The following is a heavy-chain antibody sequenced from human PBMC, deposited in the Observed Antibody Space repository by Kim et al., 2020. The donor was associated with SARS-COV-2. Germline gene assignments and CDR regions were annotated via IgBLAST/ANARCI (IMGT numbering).Heavy chain of an antibody. J-gene: IGHJ5*02. CDR3: ARRVYYGSGSYFSWFDP. CDR1: GGSISSYY. Sequence: SETLSLTCTVSGGSISSYYWSWIRQPPGKGLEWIGYIYYSGSTNYNPSLKSGVTISVDTSKNQFSLKLSSVTAADTAVYYCARRVYYGSGSYFSWFDPWGQGTLVTVSS. D-gene: IGHD3-10*01. CDR2: IYYSGST. V-gene: IGHV4-59*13.